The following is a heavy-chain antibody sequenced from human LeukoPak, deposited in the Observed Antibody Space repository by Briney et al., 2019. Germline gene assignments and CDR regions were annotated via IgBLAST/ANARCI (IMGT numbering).Heavy chain of an antibody. D-gene: IGHD6-19*01. V-gene: IGHV3-21*01. CDR3: ARDVQMLRQWVVWISFDY. CDR2: ISSSSSHI. CDR1: GFTFNNYH. J-gene: IGHJ4*02. Sequence: PGGSLRLSCAASGFTFNNYHMNWVRQAPGKGLELVSSISSSSSHIYYAESVKGRFTISRDNAKNSLYLQMNSLRAEDTAVYYCARDVQMLRQWVVWISFDYWGQGTLVTVSS.